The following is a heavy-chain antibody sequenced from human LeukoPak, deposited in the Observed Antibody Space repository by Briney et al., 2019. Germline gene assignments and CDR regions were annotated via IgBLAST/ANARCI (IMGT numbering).Heavy chain of an antibody. V-gene: IGHV4-38-2*02. Sequence: SETLSLTCTVSGYSISSGYYWGWIRQPPGKGLEWIGEIYHSGSTNYNPSLKSRVTISVDKSKNQFSLKLSSVTAADTAVYYCARVSGTVLDYWGQGTLVTVSS. D-gene: IGHD6-13*01. CDR1: GYSISSGYY. CDR3: ARVSGTVLDY. J-gene: IGHJ4*02. CDR2: IYHSGST.